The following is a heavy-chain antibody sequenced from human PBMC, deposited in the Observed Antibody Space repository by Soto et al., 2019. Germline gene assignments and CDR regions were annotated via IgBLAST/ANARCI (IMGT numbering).Heavy chain of an antibody. CDR3: ARSGSSTWNDYFDY. V-gene: IGHV4-59*01. Sequence: SETLSLTCTVSGGSIGSFYWSWIRQPPGGTLEWIGYIYSSGSTNYNPSLKRRVTMSVDTSKNQFSLNLSSVTAADTAVYYCARSGSSTWNDYFDYWGQGTLVTVSS. CDR1: GGSIGSFY. CDR2: IYSSGST. D-gene: IGHD6-13*01. J-gene: IGHJ4*02.